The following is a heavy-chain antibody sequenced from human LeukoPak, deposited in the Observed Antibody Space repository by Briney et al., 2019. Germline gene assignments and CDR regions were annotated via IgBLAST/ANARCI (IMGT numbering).Heavy chain of an antibody. Sequence: TGGSLRLSCAASGFTFSSYAMSWVRQAPGKGLEWVSAVSDSGGRTYNADSVKGRFTISRDNSKNTLYLQINSLRAEDTAVYYCAEDRFLGSENYGQFDCWGQGTLVTVSS. D-gene: IGHD3-10*01. CDR3: AEDRFLGSENYGQFDC. J-gene: IGHJ4*02. CDR2: VSDSGGRT. V-gene: IGHV3-23*01. CDR1: GFTFSSYA.